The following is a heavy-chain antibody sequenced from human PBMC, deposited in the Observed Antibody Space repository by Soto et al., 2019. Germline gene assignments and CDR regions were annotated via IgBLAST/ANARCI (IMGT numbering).Heavy chain of an antibody. CDR1: GYSFTSYW. J-gene: IGHJ4*02. Sequence: GESLKISCKGSGYSFTSYWIGWVRQMPGKGLEWMGIIYPGDSDTRYSPSFQGQVTISADKSISTAYLQWSSLKASDTAMYYCARQPYYYDSSGYVYYFDYRGQGTLVTVSS. V-gene: IGHV5-51*01. CDR3: ARQPYYYDSSGYVYYFDY. D-gene: IGHD3-22*01. CDR2: IYPGDSDT.